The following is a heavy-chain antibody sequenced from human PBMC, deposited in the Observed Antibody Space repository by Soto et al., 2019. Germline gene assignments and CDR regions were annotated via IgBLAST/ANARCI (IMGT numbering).Heavy chain of an antibody. CDR1: GFTFSSYW. CDR2: IKQDGSEK. V-gene: IGHV3-7*01. CDR3: XXXXXXXXXXXXXXXPGYFQH. Sequence: EVQLVESGGGLVQPGGSLRLSCAASGFTFSSYWMSWVRQAPGKGLEWVANIKQDGSEKYYVDSVKGRFTISRDNAKNSLXLXXXXXXXXXXXXXXXXXXXXXXXXXXXXXXPGYFQHWGQGTLVTVSS. J-gene: IGHJ1*01.